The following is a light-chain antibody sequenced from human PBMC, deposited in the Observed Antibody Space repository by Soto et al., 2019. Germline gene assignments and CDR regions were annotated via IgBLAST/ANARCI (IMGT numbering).Light chain of an antibody. CDR3: QHSYSTPPT. V-gene: IGKV1-5*01. J-gene: IGKJ4*01. CDR1: QSISTW. Sequence: DIQMTQSPSTLSASVGDRVTITCRASQSISTWLAWYQQKPGKAPKVLIYDASNLESGVPSRFSGSGSGTEFSLTISSLQPDDFATYYCQHSYSTPPTFGGGTKVEIK. CDR2: DAS.